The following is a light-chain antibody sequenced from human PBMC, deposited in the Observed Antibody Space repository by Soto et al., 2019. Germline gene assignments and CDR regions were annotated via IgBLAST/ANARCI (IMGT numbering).Light chain of an antibody. CDR3: SSHTTYSTQV. J-gene: IGLJ1*01. Sequence: QSALTQPASMSGAPGQSITISCTGTSSDVGVYNYVSWYQQRPGKVPKLMIYDVNNRPSGVSNRFSGSKSGNTASLTISGLQAEDEADYYCSSHTTYSTQVFGTGTKVTVL. CDR1: SSDVGVYNY. V-gene: IGLV2-14*01. CDR2: DVN.